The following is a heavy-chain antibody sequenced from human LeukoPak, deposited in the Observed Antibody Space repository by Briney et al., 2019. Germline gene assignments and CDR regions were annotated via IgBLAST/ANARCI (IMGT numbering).Heavy chain of an antibody. V-gene: IGHV1-18*01. CDR1: GYTFTSYG. D-gene: IGHD6-13*01. J-gene: IGHJ6*03. CDR3: ARDVSSSWYVPYYYYYMDV. CDR2: ISAYNGNT. Sequence: ASVKVSCKASGYTFTSYGISWVRQAPGQGLEWMGWISAYNGNTNYAQKLQGRVTMTTDTSTSTAYMELRSLRSDDTAVYYCARDVSSSWYVPYYYYYMDVWGKGTTVTASS.